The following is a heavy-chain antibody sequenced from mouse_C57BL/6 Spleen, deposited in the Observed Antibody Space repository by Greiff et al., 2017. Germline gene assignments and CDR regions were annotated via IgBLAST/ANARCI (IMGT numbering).Heavy chain of an antibody. CDR1: GYAFSSSW. D-gene: IGHD1-1*01. CDR2: IYPGDGDT. CDR3: ARYDATVVGTVDD. J-gene: IGHJ2*01. Sequence: QVQLQQSGPELVKPGASVKISCKASGYAFSSSWMNWVKQRPGKGLEWIGRIYPGDGDTNYNGKFKGKATLTVDKSSSTAYMQLSSLTSEASAVDFYARYDATVVGTVDDWGQGTTLTVSS. V-gene: IGHV1-82*01.